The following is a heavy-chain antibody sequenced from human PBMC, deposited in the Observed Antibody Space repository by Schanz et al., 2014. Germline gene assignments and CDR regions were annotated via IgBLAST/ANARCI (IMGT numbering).Heavy chain of an antibody. J-gene: IGHJ6*01. V-gene: IGHV3-53*01. CDR1: GFTVNTNY. D-gene: IGHD1-1*01. CDR3: VKDPDKYNWNDVEGMDV. Sequence: EVQVLESGEGLVEAGGSLRLSCAVSGFTVNTNYMSWVRQAPGKGLEWISSMYINSGSTQYADSVKGRFIISRDSSKNTLYLQMKSLRVEDTAVYYCVKDPDKYNWNDVEGMDVWGPGTTVTVSP. CDR2: MYINSGST.